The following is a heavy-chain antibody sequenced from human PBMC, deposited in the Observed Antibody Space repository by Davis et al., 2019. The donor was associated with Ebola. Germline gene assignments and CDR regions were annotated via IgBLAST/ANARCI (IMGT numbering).Heavy chain of an antibody. J-gene: IGHJ6*02. CDR3: AREEVVSYGSSWQNYYYYGMDV. Sequence: PGGSLRLSCAASGFTFSSYAMHWVRQAPGKGLEWVAVISYDGSNKYYADSVKGRFTISRDNAKNSLYLQMNSLRAEDTAVYYCAREEVVSYGSSWQNYYYYGMDVWGQGTTVTVSS. V-gene: IGHV3-30-3*01. D-gene: IGHD6-13*01. CDR1: GFTFSSYA. CDR2: ISYDGSNK.